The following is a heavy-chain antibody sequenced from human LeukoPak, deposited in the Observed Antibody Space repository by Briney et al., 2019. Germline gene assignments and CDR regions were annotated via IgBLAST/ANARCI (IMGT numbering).Heavy chain of an antibody. D-gene: IGHD6-19*01. V-gene: IGHV3-23*01. CDR1: GFTFSSYA. CDR2: ISGSGGST. J-gene: IGHJ4*02. CDR3: ARGHGAVAGYFDY. Sequence: GGSLRLSCAASGFTFSSYAMSCVRQAPGKGLEWVSTISGSGGSTYYADSVKGRFTISRDNSKNTLYLQMNSLRAEDTAVYYCARGHGAVAGYFDYWGQGTLVTVSS.